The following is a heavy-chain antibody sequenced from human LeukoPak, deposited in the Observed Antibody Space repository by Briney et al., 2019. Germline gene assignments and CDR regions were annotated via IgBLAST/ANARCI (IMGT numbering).Heavy chain of an antibody. CDR3: ARTYYDILTGYSEAFDI. Sequence: APVKVSCKASGYTFTSYYMHWVRQAPGQGLEWMGIINPSGGSTSYAQKFQGRVTMTRDTSTSTVYMELSSLRSEDTAVYYCARTYYDILTGYSEAFDIWGQGTMVTVSS. D-gene: IGHD3-9*01. J-gene: IGHJ3*02. CDR1: GYTFTSYY. CDR2: INPSGGST. V-gene: IGHV1-46*01.